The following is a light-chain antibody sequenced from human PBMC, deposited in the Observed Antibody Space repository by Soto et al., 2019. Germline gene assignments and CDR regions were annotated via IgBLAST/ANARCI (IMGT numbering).Light chain of an antibody. CDR1: QSLLHSNGNTY. J-gene: IGKJ2*01. V-gene: IGKV2-28*01. CDR2: LGS. Sequence: DVVMSQSPLSLPVTPGETASISCRSSQSLLHSNGNTYLDWYLQNPGQSPQLLIYLGSNRASGVHDRFSGSGSDTYDTLKISRVEAEDVGGYYCMQGLQTPYTFGQGTKLEVK. CDR3: MQGLQTPYT.